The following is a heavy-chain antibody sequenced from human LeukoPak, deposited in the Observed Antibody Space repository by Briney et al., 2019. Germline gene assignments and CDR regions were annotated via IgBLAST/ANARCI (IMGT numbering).Heavy chain of an antibody. D-gene: IGHD3-22*01. Sequence: MPSETLSLTCGVSGGSISSSYWWSWVRQPPGKGLEWIGEIYHSGSTNYNPSLKSRVTISVDKSKNQFSLNLSSVTAPDTAVYYCAKDGFERGDDTDCMDVWGKGTTVTVSS. V-gene: IGHV4-4*02. CDR2: IYHSGST. CDR3: AKDGFERGDDTDCMDV. J-gene: IGHJ6*03. CDR1: GGSISSSYW.